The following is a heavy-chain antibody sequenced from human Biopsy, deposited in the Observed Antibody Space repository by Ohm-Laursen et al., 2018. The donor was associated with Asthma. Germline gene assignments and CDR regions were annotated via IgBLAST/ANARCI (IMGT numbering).Heavy chain of an antibody. Sequence: SVKVSCKASGDSFSNYAISWVRQAPGQGLEWMGGLIPVLGTPDHAQMFEGRDTITADESTSTAYMELSSLRSEDTAVYYCAREATSGEVPFGYFYALDVWGEGTTVTVSS. D-gene: IGHD2-2*01. J-gene: IGHJ6*04. V-gene: IGHV1-69*13. CDR3: AREATSGEVPFGYFYALDV. CDR2: LIPVLGTP. CDR1: GDSFSNYA.